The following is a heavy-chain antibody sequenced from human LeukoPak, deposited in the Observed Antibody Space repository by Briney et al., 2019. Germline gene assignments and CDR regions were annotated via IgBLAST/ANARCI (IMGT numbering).Heavy chain of an antibody. J-gene: IGHJ4*02. Sequence: SETLSLTCTVSGGSISSGGYYWSWIRQHPGKGLEWIGYIYYSGSTYYNPSLKSRVTISVDTSKNQFPLKLSSVTAADTAVYYCARGAYDYVWGSYPVDYWGQGTLVTVSS. V-gene: IGHV4-31*03. CDR3: ARGAYDYVWGSYPVDY. D-gene: IGHD3-16*01. CDR1: GGSISSGGYY. CDR2: IYYSGST.